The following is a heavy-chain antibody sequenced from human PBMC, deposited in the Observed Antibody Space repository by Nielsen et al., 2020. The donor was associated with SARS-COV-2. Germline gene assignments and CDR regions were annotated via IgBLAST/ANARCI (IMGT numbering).Heavy chain of an antibody. CDR2: IYSGGSST. J-gene: IGHJ6*02. V-gene: IGHV3-23*03. D-gene: IGHD3-9*01. CDR3: ARGYDILTGYYLNYYYGMDV. CDR1: GFTFSSYA. Sequence: GGSLRLSCAASGFTFSSYAMSWVRQAPGKGLEWVSVIYSGGSSTYYADSVKGRFTISRDNAKNSLYLQMNSLRAEDTAVYYCARGYDILTGYYLNYYYGMDVWGQGTTVTVSS.